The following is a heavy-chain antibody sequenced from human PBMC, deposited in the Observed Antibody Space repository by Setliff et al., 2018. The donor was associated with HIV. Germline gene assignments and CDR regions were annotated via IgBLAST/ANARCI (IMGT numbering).Heavy chain of an antibody. CDR1: GFTFKNYW. Sequence: GGSLRLSCAASGFTFKNYWMHWVRQLPGKGLVWVSRINTDGSSSDYADSVKGRFTISRDNAKDTLYLQMNSLRADDTALYYCARVWFGNIEALPHWGQGTLVTVS. J-gene: IGHJ4*02. V-gene: IGHV3-74*01. D-gene: IGHD3-10*01. CDR2: INTDGSSS. CDR3: ARVWFGNIEALPH.